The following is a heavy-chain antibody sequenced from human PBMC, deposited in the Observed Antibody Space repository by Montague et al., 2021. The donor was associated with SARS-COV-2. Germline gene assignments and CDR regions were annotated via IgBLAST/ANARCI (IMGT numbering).Heavy chain of an antibody. Sequence: TLSLTCTVSGGSISSGYFYWSWIRQPDGKGLEWIGLICPGGNTNYNPTLKSRVTVSVDTTKNQFSLKLSSVTAADTAVYYCASVYTVTYYFDYWGRGTLVTVSS. J-gene: IGHJ4*02. CDR1: GGSISSGYFY. D-gene: IGHD4-17*01. CDR2: ICPGGNT. CDR3: ASVYTVTYYFDY. V-gene: IGHV4-61*02.